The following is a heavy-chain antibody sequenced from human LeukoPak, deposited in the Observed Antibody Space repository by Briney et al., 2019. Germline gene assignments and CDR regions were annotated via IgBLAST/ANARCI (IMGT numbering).Heavy chain of an antibody. CDR3: ASCYGSGSYYPLDY. CDR1: GYSISSGYY. J-gene: IGHJ4*02. V-gene: IGHV4-38-2*02. D-gene: IGHD3-10*01. Sequence: TSSETLSLTCTVSGYSISSGYYWGWIRQPPGKGLEWIGSIYHSGSTYYNPSLKSRVTISVDTSKNQFSLKLSSVTAADTAVYYCASCYGSGSYYPLDYWGQGTLVTVSS. CDR2: IYHSGST.